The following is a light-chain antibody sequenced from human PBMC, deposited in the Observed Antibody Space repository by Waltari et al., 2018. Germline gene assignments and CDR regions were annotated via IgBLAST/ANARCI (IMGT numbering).Light chain of an antibody. CDR2: RDS. V-gene: IGLV3-9*01. CDR3: QVWDSNTAV. CDR1: NIGSKT. J-gene: IGLJ2*01. Sequence: SYELTQPLSVSVALGQTARMTCGGNNIGSKTVHWYQQKPGQAPVLVIYRDSNRPSGIPERFSGSNSGNTATLTISRAQAGDEADFYCQVWDSNTAVFGGGTKLTVL.